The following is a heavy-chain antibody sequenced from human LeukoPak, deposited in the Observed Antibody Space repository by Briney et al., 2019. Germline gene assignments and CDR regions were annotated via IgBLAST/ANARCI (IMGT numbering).Heavy chain of an antibody. V-gene: IGHV3-23*01. J-gene: IGHJ4*02. Sequence: GGSLRLSCAASGFTFSSYSMNWVRQAPGKRLEWVSAISRSGGSTYYADSVKGRFTISRDDSKNTSFLQMNSLRADDTAIYYCAKGHWLDYWGQGTLVTVSS. D-gene: IGHD1-1*01. CDR2: ISRSGGST. CDR3: AKGHWLDY. CDR1: GFTFSSYS.